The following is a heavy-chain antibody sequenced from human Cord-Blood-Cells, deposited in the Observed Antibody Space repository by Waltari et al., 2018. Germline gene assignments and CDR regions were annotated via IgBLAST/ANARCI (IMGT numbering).Heavy chain of an antibody. CDR1: GYTFTGYY. CDR2: INPNSGGT. D-gene: IGHD6-6*01. V-gene: IGHV1-2*02. Sequence: QVQLVQSGAEVKKPGASVKVSCKASGYTFTGYYMHWVRQAPGQGLEGMGWINPNSGGTNYAQKFQGRVTMTRDTSISTAYMELSRLRSDDTAVYYCARGAGSSSSYYYYYMDVWGKGTTVTVSS. J-gene: IGHJ6*03. CDR3: ARGAGSSSSYYYYYMDV.